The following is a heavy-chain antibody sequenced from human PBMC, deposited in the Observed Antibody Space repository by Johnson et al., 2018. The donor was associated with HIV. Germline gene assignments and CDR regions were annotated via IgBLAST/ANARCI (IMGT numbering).Heavy chain of an antibody. Sequence: VQLVESGGGLIQPGGSLRLSCAASGFTVSSNYMTWVRQAPGKGLEWVSVIYSGRSTYYADSVKGRFTISRDNSKNTLFLQMNSLKTEDTAVYYCTTVGGAFDIWGQGTMVTVSS. CDR1: GFTVSSNY. D-gene: IGHD3-16*01. V-gene: IGHV3-53*01. J-gene: IGHJ3*02. CDR2: IYSGRST. CDR3: TTVGGAFDI.